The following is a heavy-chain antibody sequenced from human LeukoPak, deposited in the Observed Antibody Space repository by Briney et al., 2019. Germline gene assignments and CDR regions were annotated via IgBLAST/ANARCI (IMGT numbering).Heavy chain of an antibody. D-gene: IGHD5-18*01. CDR2: IHYSGST. J-gene: IGHJ6*02. CDR1: GGSISSSY. CDR3: ARRAMVAYYYYGMDV. Sequence: SSETLSLTCTVSGGSISSSYWSWIRQPPEKGLEWIGYIHYSGSTNYNPSLKSRVTISVDTSKNQFSLKLNSVTAADTAVYYCARRAMVAYYYYGMDVWGQGTTVTVSS. V-gene: IGHV4-59*08.